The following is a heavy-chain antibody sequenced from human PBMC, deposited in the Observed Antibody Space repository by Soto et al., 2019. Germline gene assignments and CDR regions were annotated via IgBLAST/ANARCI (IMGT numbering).Heavy chain of an antibody. CDR2: VSYTGTT. J-gene: IGHJ4*02. D-gene: IGHD5-12*01. CDR1: GGSINNNNYY. Sequence: SETLSLTCTVSGGSINNNNYYWGWVRQPPGKGLEWIGSVSYTGTTYYSPSLNSRVITSIDTSRNQFSLTLASVTAADTAVYYCARRIVATETFDYWGQGTLVTVSS. CDR3: ARRIVATETFDY. V-gene: IGHV4-39*01.